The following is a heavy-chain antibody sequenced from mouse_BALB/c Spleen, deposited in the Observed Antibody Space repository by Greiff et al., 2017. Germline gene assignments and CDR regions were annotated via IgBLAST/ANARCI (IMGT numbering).Heavy chain of an antibody. CDR2: INPYNGAT. V-gene: IGHV1-31*01. D-gene: IGHD4-1*01. Sequence: EVQVVESGPELVKPGASVKISCKASGYSFTGYYMHWVKQSHVKSLEWIGRINPYNGATSYNQNFKDKASLTVDKSSSTAYMELHSLTSEDSAVYYCARGGGTRYYFDYWGQGTTLTVSS. J-gene: IGHJ2*01. CDR1: GYSFTGYY. CDR3: ARGGGTRYYFDY.